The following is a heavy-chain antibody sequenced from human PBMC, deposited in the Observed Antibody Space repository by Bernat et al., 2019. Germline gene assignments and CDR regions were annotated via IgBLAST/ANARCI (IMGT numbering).Heavy chain of an antibody. CDR2: INPSGGST. D-gene: IGHD3-10*01. Sequence: QVQLEQSGAEVKKPGASVKVSCMASGYSFTSYFMYWVRQAPGQGLEWVGIINPSGGSTTYAQKFQGRLTMTRDTSSRTVYMELSSLRSEDTAVYYCARSSGSGTYFGYYGMDVWGQGTTVTVS. V-gene: IGHV1-46*01. CDR3: ARSSGSGTYFGYYGMDV. J-gene: IGHJ6*02. CDR1: GYSFTSYF.